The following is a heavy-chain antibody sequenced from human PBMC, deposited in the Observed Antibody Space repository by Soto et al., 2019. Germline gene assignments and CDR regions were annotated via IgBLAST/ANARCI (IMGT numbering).Heavy chain of an antibody. J-gene: IGHJ4*02. CDR1: GFTFSSYS. CDR3: ARDHGATGFDY. Sequence: GGSLRLSCAASGFTFSSYSMNWVRQAPGKGLEWVSSISSSSSYIYYADSVKGRFTISRDNAKNSLYLQMNSLRAEDTAVYYCARDHGATGFDYWGQGTLVTAPQ. V-gene: IGHV3-21*01. CDR2: ISSSSSYI. D-gene: IGHD1-26*01.